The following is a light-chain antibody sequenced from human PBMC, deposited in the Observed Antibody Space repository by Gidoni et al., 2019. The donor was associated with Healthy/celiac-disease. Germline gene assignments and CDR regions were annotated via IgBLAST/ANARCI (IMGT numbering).Light chain of an antibody. CDR2: ASS. CDR3: QQYYSYPRT. CDR1: PGTSSY. J-gene: IGKJ2*01. V-gene: IGKV1-8*01. Sequence: AIRMTQSPSPFSASTGDRVTITCRASPGTSSYLAYYQQKPGEAPKLLFYASSTFQSGVPSRFSGSGSGTDFTLTISCLQSEDVSTYCCQQYYSYPRTFGQXTKLEIK.